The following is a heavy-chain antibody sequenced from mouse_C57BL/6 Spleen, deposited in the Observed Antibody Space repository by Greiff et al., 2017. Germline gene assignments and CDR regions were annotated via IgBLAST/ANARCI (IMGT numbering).Heavy chain of an antibody. CDR1: GFTFSSYG. V-gene: IGHV5-6*01. CDR2: ISSGGSYT. J-gene: IGHJ4*01. Sequence: EVQGVESGGDLVKPGGSLKLSCAASGFTFSSYGMSWVRQTPDKRLEWVATISSGGSYTYYPDSVKGRFTISRDNAKNTLYLQMSRLKSEYTAMYYCARHLEIYYGQLWAMDYWGQGTSVTVSS. D-gene: IGHD2-1*01. CDR3: ARHLEIYYGQLWAMDY.